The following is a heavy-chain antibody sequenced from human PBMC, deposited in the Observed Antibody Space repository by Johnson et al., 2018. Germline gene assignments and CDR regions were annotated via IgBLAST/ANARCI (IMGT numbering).Heavy chain of an antibody. CDR2: ISYDGSNK. D-gene: IGHD3-22*01. V-gene: IGHV3-30-3*01. Sequence: QVQLVQSGGGVVQPGRSLRLSCAASGFTFSSYAMHWVRQAPGKGLEWVAVISYDGSNKYYADSVKGRFNISRDNSKNTLYLQMNSLRAEDTAVYYCARDPHPDSSGYYYGDAFDIWGQGTMVTVSS. CDR3: ARDPHPDSSGYYYGDAFDI. J-gene: IGHJ3*02. CDR1: GFTFSSYA.